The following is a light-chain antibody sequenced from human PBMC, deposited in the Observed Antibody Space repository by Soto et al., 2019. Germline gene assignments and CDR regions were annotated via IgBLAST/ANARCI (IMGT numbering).Light chain of an antibody. J-gene: IGKJ1*01. CDR1: QGIRKG. CDR2: AAS. CDR3: LQDYNYPRT. Sequence: AIPITQSPPSLYASVPARVTLTWRASQGIRKGLGWYQVKPGKAPKLLIFAASTLQSGVPSRFSGSASGTDFTLTISSLQPEDFATYYCLQDYNYPRTFGQGTKVDI. V-gene: IGKV1-6*01.